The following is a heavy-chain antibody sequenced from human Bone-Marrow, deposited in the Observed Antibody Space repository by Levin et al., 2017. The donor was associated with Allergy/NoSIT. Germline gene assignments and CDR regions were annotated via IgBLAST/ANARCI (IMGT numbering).Heavy chain of an antibody. Sequence: GASVKVSCKASGYTFTSYVISWVRQAPGQGPEWLGWSSAYNGKTKYAQNFQGRVTMTTDRSTSTAYMELRSLISDDTAVYYCARENYDSSGYYLHFDSWGQGTLVTVSS. V-gene: IGHV1-18*01. CDR1: GYTFTSYV. J-gene: IGHJ4*02. D-gene: IGHD3-22*01. CDR2: SSAYNGKT. CDR3: ARENYDSSGYYLHFDS.